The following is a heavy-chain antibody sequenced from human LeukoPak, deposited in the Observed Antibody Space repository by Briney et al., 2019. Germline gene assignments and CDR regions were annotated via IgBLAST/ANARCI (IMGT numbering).Heavy chain of an antibody. J-gene: IGHJ5*02. D-gene: IGHD3-3*01. CDR1: GGSVRSGSYF. CDR3: ARDARPNYDFWSGYYTHWFDP. Sequence: PSETLSLTCTVSGGSVRSGSYFWTWIRQAPGKGLEWVSVIYSGGSTYYADSVKGRFTISRDNAKNSLYLQMNSLRAEDTAVYYCARDARPNYDFWSGYYTHWFDPWGQGTLVTVSS. V-gene: IGHV3-53*01. CDR2: IYSGGST.